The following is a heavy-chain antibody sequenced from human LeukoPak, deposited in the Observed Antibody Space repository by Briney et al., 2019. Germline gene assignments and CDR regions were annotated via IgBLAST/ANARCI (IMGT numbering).Heavy chain of an antibody. V-gene: IGHV3-48*01. Sequence: GGSLRLSCAASGFTLSNYNMNWVRQAPGKGLEWVSYISTSSITKYYADSVKGRFTISRDNARNSLYLQMNSLRAEDTAVYYCARGVVIAPQTFDYWGQGTLVTVSS. CDR2: ISTSSITK. D-gene: IGHD2-21*01. J-gene: IGHJ4*02. CDR3: ARGVVIAPQTFDY. CDR1: GFTLSNYN.